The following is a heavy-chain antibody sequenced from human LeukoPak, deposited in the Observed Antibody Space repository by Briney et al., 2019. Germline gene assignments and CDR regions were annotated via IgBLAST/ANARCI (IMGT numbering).Heavy chain of an antibody. V-gene: IGHV3-21*04. CDR2: ISSSSSYI. Sequence: PGGSLRLSCAASGFTFSSYSMNWVRQAPGRGLEWVSSISSSSSYIYYADSVKGRFTISRDNSKNTLYLQMDSLRAEDTAVYYCAKIGIWGSSPWGQGTLVTVSS. D-gene: IGHD3-16*01. J-gene: IGHJ4*02. CDR1: GFTFSSYS. CDR3: AKIGIWGSSP.